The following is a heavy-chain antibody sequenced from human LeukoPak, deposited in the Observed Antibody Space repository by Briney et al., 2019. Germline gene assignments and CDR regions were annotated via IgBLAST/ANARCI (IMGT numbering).Heavy chain of an antibody. Sequence: GGSLRLSCAASGFTFSSYGMHWVRQAPGKGPEWVAVIWYDGSNKYYADSVKGRFTISRDNSKNTLYLQMNSLRAEDTAVYYCARGPGYSSSWLIDYWGQGTLVTVSS. CDR3: ARGPGYSSSWLIDY. V-gene: IGHV3-33*01. CDR2: IWYDGSNK. D-gene: IGHD6-13*01. CDR1: GFTFSSYG. J-gene: IGHJ4*02.